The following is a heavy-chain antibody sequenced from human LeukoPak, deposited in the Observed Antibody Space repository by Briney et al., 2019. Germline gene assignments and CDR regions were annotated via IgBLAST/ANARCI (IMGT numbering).Heavy chain of an antibody. D-gene: IGHD5-18*01. CDR1: GYTFTSYG. CDR3: ARGRYSYGSDAFDI. CDR2: INPNSGGT. V-gene: IGHV1-2*06. Sequence: GASVKVSCKASGYTFTSYGISWVRQAPGQGLEWMGQINPNSGGTNYAQKFQGRVTMTRDTSISTAYMELSRLRSDDTAVYYCARGRYSYGSDAFDIWGQGTMVTVSS. J-gene: IGHJ3*02.